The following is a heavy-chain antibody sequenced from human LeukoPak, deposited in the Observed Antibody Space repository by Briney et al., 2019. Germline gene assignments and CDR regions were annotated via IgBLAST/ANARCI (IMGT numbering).Heavy chain of an antibody. CDR3: ARASESIAAADQNYSYYMDV. V-gene: IGHV3-48*04. Sequence: GGSLRLSCVASGFSLGDHGMSWVRQAPGKGLEWISYSKSEGTTTPYADSVKGRFTISRDNAKHSLYLQMNSLRAEYTVVYECARASESIAAADQNYSYYMDVGAKGTTFTVSS. CDR1: GFSLGDHG. J-gene: IGHJ6*03. D-gene: IGHD6-13*01. CDR2: SKSEGTTT.